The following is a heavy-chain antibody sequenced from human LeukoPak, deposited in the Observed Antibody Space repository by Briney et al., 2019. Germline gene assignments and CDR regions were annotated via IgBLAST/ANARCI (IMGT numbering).Heavy chain of an antibody. J-gene: IGHJ4*02. CDR2: IIPIFGTA. D-gene: IGHD1-14*01. CDR1: GGTFSSYA. V-gene: IGHV1-69*05. Sequence: ASVKVSCKASGGTFSSYAISCVRQAPGQGLEWMGGIIPIFGTANYAQKFQGRVTITTDESTSTAYMELSSLRSEDTAVYYCARGRFPPHHYYFDYWGQGTLVTVSS. CDR3: ARGRFPPHHYYFDY.